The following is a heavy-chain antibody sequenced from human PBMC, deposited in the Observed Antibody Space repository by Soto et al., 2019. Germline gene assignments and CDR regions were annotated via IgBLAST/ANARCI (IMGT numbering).Heavy chain of an antibody. D-gene: IGHD4-17*01. V-gene: IGHV4-34*01. Sequence: QVQLQQWGAGLLKPSETLSLTCAVYGGSFSGYYWSWIRQPPGKGLEWIGEINHSGSTNYNPSLKSRVTISVDTSKNQFSLTLSSVTAADTAVYYCASRLRTNYYYYMDVWGKGTTVTVSS. J-gene: IGHJ6*03. CDR2: INHSGST. CDR1: GGSFSGYY. CDR3: ASRLRTNYYYYMDV.